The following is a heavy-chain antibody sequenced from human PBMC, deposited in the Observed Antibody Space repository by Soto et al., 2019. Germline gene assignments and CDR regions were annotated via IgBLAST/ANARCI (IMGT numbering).Heavy chain of an antibody. D-gene: IGHD1-26*01. CDR3: AKGGGSYYLDY. V-gene: IGHV3-30*18. CDR2: ISYDGSNK. CDR1: GFTFSSYG. Sequence: PGGSLRLSCAASGFTFSSYGMHWVRQAPGKGLEWVAVISYDGSNKYYADSVKGRFTISRDNSKNTLYLQMNSLRAEDTAVYYCAKGGGSYYLDYWGQGTLVTVSS. J-gene: IGHJ4*02.